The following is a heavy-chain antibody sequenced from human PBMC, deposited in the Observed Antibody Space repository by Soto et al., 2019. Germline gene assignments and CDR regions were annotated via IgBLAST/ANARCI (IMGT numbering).Heavy chain of an antibody. Sequence: GALGPPLAASGFPFRNAWMGWGRQAPGKGVGGVGRIKSKTDGGTTDYAAPVKGRFTISRDDSKTTLYLQMNSLKTEDTAVYYCTTFGSSSSPDYWGQGTLVTVSS. J-gene: IGHJ4*02. CDR2: IKSKTDGGTT. CDR1: GFPFRNAW. D-gene: IGHD6-6*01. CDR3: TTFGSSSSPDY. V-gene: IGHV3-15*01.